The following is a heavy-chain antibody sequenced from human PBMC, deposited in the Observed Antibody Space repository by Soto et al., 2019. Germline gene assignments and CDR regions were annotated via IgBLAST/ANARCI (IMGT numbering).Heavy chain of an antibody. CDR1: GGTFSSYG. CDR3: ARDASIAVAVSWFDP. D-gene: IGHD6-13*01. CDR2: SSPIFSTG. V-gene: IGHV1-69*13. Sequence: SVQVSSKASGGTFSSYGISWVRQAPGQGLEWMGVSSPIFSTGNYAQKFHGRGTITADESTSTADMELSSLRSEDTAVYYCARDASIAVAVSWFDPWGQGTPVTVSS. J-gene: IGHJ5*02.